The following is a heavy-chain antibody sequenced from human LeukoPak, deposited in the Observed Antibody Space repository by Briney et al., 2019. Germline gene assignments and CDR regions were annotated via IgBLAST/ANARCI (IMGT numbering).Heavy chain of an antibody. J-gene: IGHJ4*02. V-gene: IGHV3-7*01. CDR3: ARIGYSSSCWDY. Sequence: GGSLRLSCAASGFTFSNYWMSWVRQAPGKGLEWVANIKQDGSQKYYVDSLKGRFTISRDNAKNSAYLQMNSLRAEDTAVYYCARIGYSSSCWDYWGQGTLVTVSS. CDR2: IKQDGSQK. D-gene: IGHD6-6*01. CDR1: GFTFSNYW.